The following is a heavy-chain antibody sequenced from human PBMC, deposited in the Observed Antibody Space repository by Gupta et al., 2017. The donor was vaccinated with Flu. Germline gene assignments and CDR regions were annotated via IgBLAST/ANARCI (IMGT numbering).Heavy chain of an antibody. J-gene: IGHJ5*02. CDR3: ARGPRGSGYYLAAQIDP. D-gene: IGHD3-22*01. V-gene: IGHV1-3*01. CDR2: INAGNGNT. Sequence: GMGWINAGNGNTKYSQKFQGRVTITRDTSASTAYMELSSLRSEDTAVYYCARGPRGSGYYLAAQIDPWGQGTLVTVSS.